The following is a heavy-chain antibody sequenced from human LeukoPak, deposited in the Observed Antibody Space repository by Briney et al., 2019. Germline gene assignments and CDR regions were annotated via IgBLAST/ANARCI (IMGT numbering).Heavy chain of an antibody. J-gene: IGHJ4*02. Sequence: GSLKLSCAASGFTISSYEMNWVRQSPGKGLEWVSYISSSGSSIYYADSVKGRFTISRDNAKNSLYLQMNSLRAEDTAVYYCARAFSVGWGQGALVTVSS. CDR2: ISSSGSSI. CDR1: GFTISSYE. V-gene: IGHV3-48*03. D-gene: IGHD3-10*01. CDR3: ARAFSVG.